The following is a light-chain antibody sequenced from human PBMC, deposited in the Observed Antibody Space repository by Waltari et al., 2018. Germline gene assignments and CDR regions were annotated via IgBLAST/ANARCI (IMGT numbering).Light chain of an antibody. J-gene: IGKJ4*01. Sequence: DIVMTQSPHSLAVSVGETATITCKSSQSLLYSSNTKNYLAWYQQKPGQPPKLLIYWASTREFGVPDRFSGSGSGTDFTLTISSLQAGDVAVYYCQQYYSTSPLTFGGGTKVEIK. CDR3: QQYYSTSPLT. CDR2: WAS. CDR1: QSLLYSSNTKNY. V-gene: IGKV4-1*01.